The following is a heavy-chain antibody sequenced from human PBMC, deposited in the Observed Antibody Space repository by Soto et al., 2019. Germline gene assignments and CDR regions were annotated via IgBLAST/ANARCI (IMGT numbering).Heavy chain of an antibody. Sequence: PSETLYLTCTVSGGSISSYYWSWIRQPAGKGLEWIGRIYTSGSTNYNPSLKSRVTMSVDTSKNQFSLKLSSVTAADTAVYYCARDATIAAAVQYNWFDPWGQGTLVTVSS. J-gene: IGHJ5*02. CDR3: ARDATIAAAVQYNWFDP. D-gene: IGHD6-13*01. CDR1: GGSISSYY. CDR2: IYTSGST. V-gene: IGHV4-4*07.